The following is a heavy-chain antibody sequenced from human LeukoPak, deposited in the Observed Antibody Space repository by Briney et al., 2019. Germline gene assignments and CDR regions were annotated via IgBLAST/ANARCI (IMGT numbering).Heavy chain of an antibody. CDR2: IYYSGST. V-gene: IGHV4-39*01. CDR1: GGSISSSYYY. J-gene: IGHJ4*02. CDR3: ARHPPPDSYGHSPYFDY. D-gene: IGHD5-18*01. Sequence: SETLSLICTVSGGSISSSYYYWGWIRQPPGKGLEWIGSIYYSGSTYYNPSLKSRVTISVDTSKNQFSLKLNSVTAADTAVYYCARHPPPDSYGHSPYFDYWGQGTLVTVSS.